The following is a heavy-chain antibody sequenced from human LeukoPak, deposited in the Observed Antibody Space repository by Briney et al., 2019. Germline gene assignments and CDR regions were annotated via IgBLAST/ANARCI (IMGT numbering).Heavy chain of an antibody. J-gene: IGHJ3*02. CDR2: ISGSGGST. V-gene: IGHV3-23*01. CDR3: VKHHSSLDAFDI. Sequence: GGSLRLSCAASGFTFSSYAMSWVRQAPGKGLEWVSAISGSGGSTYYADSVKGRFTISRDNSKNTLYLQMNSLRAEDTAVYYCVKHHSSLDAFDIWGQGTMVTVSS. CDR1: GFTFSSYA. D-gene: IGHD6-13*01.